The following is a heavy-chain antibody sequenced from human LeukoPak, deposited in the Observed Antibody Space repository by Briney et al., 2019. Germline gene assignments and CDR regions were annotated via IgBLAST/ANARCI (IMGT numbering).Heavy chain of an antibody. D-gene: IGHD3-10*01. CDR1: GFTFSSYG. J-gene: IGHJ5*02. CDR3: ARDGWFGDYNWFDP. Sequence: GGSLRLSCAASGFTFSSYGMHWVRQAPGKGLEWVAFIRYDGSNKYYADSVKGRFTISRDNAKNSLYLQMNSLRAEDTAMYYCARDGWFGDYNWFDPWGQGTLVTVSS. V-gene: IGHV3-30*02. CDR2: IRYDGSNK.